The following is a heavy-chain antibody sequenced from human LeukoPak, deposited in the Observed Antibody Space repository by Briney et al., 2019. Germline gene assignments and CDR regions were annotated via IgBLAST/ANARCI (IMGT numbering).Heavy chain of an antibody. V-gene: IGHV1-18*01. J-gene: IGHJ4*02. Sequence: ASVKVSCKASGYTFTSYGISWVRQAPGQGLEWMGWTSAYNGNTNYAQKLQGRVTMTTDTSTSTAYMELRSLRSDDTAVYYCARGGEIVGATTWSDYWGQGTLVTVSS. CDR3: ARGGEIVGATTWSDY. CDR1: GYTFTSYG. D-gene: IGHD1-26*01. CDR2: TSAYNGNT.